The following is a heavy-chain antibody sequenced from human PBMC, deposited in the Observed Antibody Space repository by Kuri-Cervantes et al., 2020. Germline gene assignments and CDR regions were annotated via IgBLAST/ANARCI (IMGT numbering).Heavy chain of an antibody. Sequence: SETLSLTCAVYGGSFSGYYWSWIRQPPGKGLEWIGEINHSGSTNYNPSLKSRVTISVDTSKNQFSLQLNSVTAADTAVYYCARLGDYGDAAFDSWGQGTLVTVSS. V-gene: IGHV4-34*01. CDR1: GGSFSGYY. D-gene: IGHD4-17*01. J-gene: IGHJ4*02. CDR3: ARLGDYGDAAFDS. CDR2: INHSGST.